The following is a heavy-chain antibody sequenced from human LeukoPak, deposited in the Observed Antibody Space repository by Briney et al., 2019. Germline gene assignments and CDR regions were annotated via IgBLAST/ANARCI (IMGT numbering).Heavy chain of an antibody. CDR2: ISWNSGSI. Sequence: GGSLRLSCAASGFTFDDYAMHWVRQAPGKGLEWVSGISWNSGSIGYADSVKGRFTISRDNAKNSLYLQMNSPRAEDTAVYYCAKDHSSSWYYFDYWGQGTLVTVSS. V-gene: IGHV3-9*01. D-gene: IGHD6-13*01. CDR1: GFTFDDYA. CDR3: AKDHSSSWYYFDY. J-gene: IGHJ4*02.